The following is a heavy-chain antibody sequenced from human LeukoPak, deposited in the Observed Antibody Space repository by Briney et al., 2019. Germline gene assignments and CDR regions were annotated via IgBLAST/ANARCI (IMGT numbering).Heavy chain of an antibody. D-gene: IGHD4-11*01. Sequence: PGGSLRLSCAASGFTFSSYAMHWVRQAPGKGLEWVAVISYDGSNKYYADSVKGRFTISRDNSKNTLYLQMNSLRAEDTAVYYCARARYSKGMPTLGRYFDYWGQGTLVTVSS. CDR2: ISYDGSNK. CDR1: GFTFSSYA. CDR3: ARARYSKGMPTLGRYFDY. J-gene: IGHJ4*02. V-gene: IGHV3-30-3*01.